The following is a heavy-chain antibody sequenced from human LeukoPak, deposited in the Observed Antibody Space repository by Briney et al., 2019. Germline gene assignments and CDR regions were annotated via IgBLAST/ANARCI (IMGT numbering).Heavy chain of an antibody. Sequence: GGSLRLSCAASGFTFSSYAMHWVRQAPGKGLEWVAVISYDGSNKYYADSVKGRFTISRDNSKNTLYLQMNSLRAEDTAVYYCARDKINYYGSGSYSAFDIWGQGTMVTVSS. CDR2: ISYDGSNK. D-gene: IGHD3-10*01. J-gene: IGHJ3*02. CDR3: ARDKINYYGSGSYSAFDI. CDR1: GFTFSSYA. V-gene: IGHV3-30-3*01.